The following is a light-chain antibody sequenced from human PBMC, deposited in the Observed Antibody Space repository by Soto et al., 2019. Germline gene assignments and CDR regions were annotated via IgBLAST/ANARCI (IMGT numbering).Light chain of an antibody. CDR2: TTS. J-gene: IGKJ4*01. Sequence: DIQVPQSPSSVSASVGDRVTITCRASQDINNWLAWYQQKPGKAPKLLIYTTSNLQSGVPSRFSSSRSGTDITLTINSLQPEDVATYYCKQANSFPLTFGGGTKVEIK. CDR1: QDINNW. CDR3: KQANSFPLT. V-gene: IGKV1D-12*01.